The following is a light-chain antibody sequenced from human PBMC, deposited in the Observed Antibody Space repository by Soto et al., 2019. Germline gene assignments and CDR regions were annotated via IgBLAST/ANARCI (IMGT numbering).Light chain of an antibody. CDR3: HQRQSWPRT. Sequence: EIVLTQSPATLSSLPRDIVTLSFMASQAVNTRLAWYQHKPGQAPRLLIYLASNRAAGVPARFSGSGSGTDFTLTISDVEPEDFAVYYCHQRQSWPRTFGQGTKVDIK. CDR1: QAVNTR. V-gene: IGKV3-11*01. CDR2: LAS. J-gene: IGKJ1*01.